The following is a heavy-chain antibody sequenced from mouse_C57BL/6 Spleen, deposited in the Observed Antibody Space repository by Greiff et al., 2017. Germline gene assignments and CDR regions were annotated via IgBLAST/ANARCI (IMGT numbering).Heavy chain of an antibody. CDR3: APSSWYLDV. V-gene: IGHV1-61*01. Sequence: QVQLQQPGPELVRPGSSVKLSCKASGYTFTSYWMDWVKQRPGQGLEWIGNIYPSDSETHYNQKFQDKATLTVDKSSSPAYMQLISLTSEDSAVXYCAPSSWYLDVWGTGTTVTVSS. D-gene: IGHD6-1*01. J-gene: IGHJ1*03. CDR2: IYPSDSET. CDR1: GYTFTSYW.